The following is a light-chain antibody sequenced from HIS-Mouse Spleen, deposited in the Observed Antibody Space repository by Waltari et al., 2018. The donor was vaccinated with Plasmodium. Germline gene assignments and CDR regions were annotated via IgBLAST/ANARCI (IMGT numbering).Light chain of an antibody. CDR2: SPN. Sequence: QTVVTQEPSFSVSPGGTVTLTCGLSSGSVSTSYYPSWYQQTPGQAPRTLIYSPNTAPSGVPDRFSGSILGNKAALTITGAQADDESDYYCVLYMGSGIWVFGGGTKLTVL. V-gene: IGLV8-61*01. CDR1: SGSVSTSYY. J-gene: IGLJ2*01. CDR3: VLYMGSGIWV.